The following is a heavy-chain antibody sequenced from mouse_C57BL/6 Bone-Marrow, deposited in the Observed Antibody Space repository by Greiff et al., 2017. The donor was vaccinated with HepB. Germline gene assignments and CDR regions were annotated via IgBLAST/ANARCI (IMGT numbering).Heavy chain of an antibody. J-gene: IGHJ4*01. CDR1: GFTFSDYY. D-gene: IGHD2-3*01. V-gene: IGHV5-16*01. CDR3: ARGGWLALYYYAMDY. CDR2: INSDGSST. Sequence: EVKLVESEGGLVQPGSSMKLSCTASGFTFSDYYMAWVRQVPEKGLEWVANINSDGSSTYYLDSLKSRFIISRDNAKNILYLQMSSLKSEDTATYYCARGGWLALYYYAMDYWGQGTSVTVSS.